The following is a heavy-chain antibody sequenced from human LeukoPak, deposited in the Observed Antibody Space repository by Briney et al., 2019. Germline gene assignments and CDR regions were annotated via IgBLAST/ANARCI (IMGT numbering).Heavy chain of an antibody. Sequence: SETLSLTCTVSGGSISSYYWSWIRQPPGKGLEWIGYIDYSGSTNYNPSLKSRVTISVDTSKNQFSLKLSSVTAADTAVYYCARYSSSGLTDYWGQGTLVTVSS. CDR3: ARYSSSGLTDY. J-gene: IGHJ4*02. CDR2: IDYSGST. D-gene: IGHD6-6*01. V-gene: IGHV4-59*01. CDR1: GGSISSYY.